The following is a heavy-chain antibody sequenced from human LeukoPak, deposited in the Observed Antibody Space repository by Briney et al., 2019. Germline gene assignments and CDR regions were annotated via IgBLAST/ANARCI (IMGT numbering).Heavy chain of an antibody. D-gene: IGHD1-14*01. J-gene: IGHJ4*02. Sequence: PSETLSLTCTVSGGSVSTYYWTWIRQPPGKGLEWIGFIYYTGSTNYNPSLKSRVTISVDTSKNQFSLNLSSVTAADTAVYYCAGMRITTPTVRTLDYWGQGTLVTVSS. CDR2: IYYTGST. CDR1: GGSVSTYY. CDR3: AGMRITTPTVRTLDY. V-gene: IGHV4-59*02.